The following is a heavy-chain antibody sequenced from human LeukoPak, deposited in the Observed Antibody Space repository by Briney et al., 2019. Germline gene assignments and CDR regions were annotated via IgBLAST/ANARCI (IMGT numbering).Heavy chain of an antibody. Sequence: ASVKASCKASGYTFTSYGISWVRQAPGQGLEWMGWISAYNGNTNYAQKLQGRVTMTTDTSTSTAYMELRSLRSDDTAVYYCAREWSSSSGWYFDYWGQGTLVTVSS. CDR3: AREWSSSSGWYFDY. CDR1: GYTFTSYG. CDR2: ISAYNGNT. V-gene: IGHV1-18*01. D-gene: IGHD6-19*01. J-gene: IGHJ4*02.